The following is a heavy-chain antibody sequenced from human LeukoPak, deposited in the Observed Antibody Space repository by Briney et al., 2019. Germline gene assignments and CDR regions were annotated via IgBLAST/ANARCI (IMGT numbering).Heavy chain of an antibody. V-gene: IGHV1-18*01. J-gene: IGHJ4*02. CDR2: ISAYNGNA. Sequence: GASVKVSCKASGYTFPSYGISWVRQAPGQGLEWMGWISAYNGNANYAQNLQGRITMTTDTSTSTAYMELTSLRSDDTAVYYCARDYYYDSSGYVDYWGQGTLVTVSS. CDR1: GYTFPSYG. D-gene: IGHD3-22*01. CDR3: ARDYYYDSSGYVDY.